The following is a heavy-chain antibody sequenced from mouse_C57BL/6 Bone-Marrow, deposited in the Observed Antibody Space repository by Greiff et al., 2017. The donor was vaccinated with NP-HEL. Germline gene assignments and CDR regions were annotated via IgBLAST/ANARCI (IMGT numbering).Heavy chain of an antibody. CDR3: ARRSYYGNHRGSFDY. Sequence: VQGVESGAELVRPGSSVKLSCKASGYTFTSYWMHWVKQRPIQGLEWIGNIDPSDSETHYNQKFKDKATLTVDKSSSTAHMQLSSLTSEDSAVYYCARRSYYGNHRGSFDYWGQGTTLTVSS. CDR1: GYTFTSYW. V-gene: IGHV1-52*01. J-gene: IGHJ2*01. CDR2: IDPSDSET. D-gene: IGHD2-1*01.